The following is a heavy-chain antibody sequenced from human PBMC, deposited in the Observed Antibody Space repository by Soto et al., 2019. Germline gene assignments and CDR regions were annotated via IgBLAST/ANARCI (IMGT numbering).Heavy chain of an antibody. V-gene: IGHV5-51*01. D-gene: IGHD3-10*01. Sequence: GEPRQIACRTSGYRFAAYWMDCVRQTPEKGLEWMGLVYPADSDFRYKPSFQGQVTISSNDSVTTAYLHWKSMKASDTPMYYCERFGSGGADYWGQGTPVTVSS. CDR1: GYRFAAYW. CDR3: ERFGSGGADY. CDR2: VYPADSDF. J-gene: IGHJ4*02.